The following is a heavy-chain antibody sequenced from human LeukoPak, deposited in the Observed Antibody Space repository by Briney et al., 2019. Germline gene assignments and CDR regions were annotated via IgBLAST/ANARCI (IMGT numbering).Heavy chain of an antibody. CDR3: AREEQWLETLDY. Sequence: KATETLSLTCTVSGGSISSSSYYWGWIRQPPGEGLEWIGSIYYSGSTYYNPSLKSRVTISVDTSKNQFSLKLSSVTAADTAVYYCAREEQWLETLDYWGQGTLVTVSS. CDR2: IYYSGST. D-gene: IGHD6-19*01. CDR1: GGSISSSSYY. V-gene: IGHV4-39*07. J-gene: IGHJ4*02.